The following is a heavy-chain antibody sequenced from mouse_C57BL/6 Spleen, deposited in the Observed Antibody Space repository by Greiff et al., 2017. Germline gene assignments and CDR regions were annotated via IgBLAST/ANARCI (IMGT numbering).Heavy chain of an antibody. CDR2: ISYDGSN. V-gene: IGHV3-6*01. J-gene: IGHJ3*01. CDR3: AIVYDYDGEFAY. D-gene: IGHD2-4*01. Sequence: EVQLQQSGPGLVKPSQSLSLTCSVTGYSITSGYYWNWIRQFPGNKLEWMGYISYDGSNNYNPSLKNRISITRDTSKNQFFLKLNSVTTEDTATYYCAIVYDYDGEFAYWGQGTLVTVSA. CDR1: GYSITSGYY.